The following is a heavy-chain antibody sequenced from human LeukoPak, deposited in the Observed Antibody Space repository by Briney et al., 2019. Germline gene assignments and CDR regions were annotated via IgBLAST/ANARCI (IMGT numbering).Heavy chain of an antibody. D-gene: IGHD6-13*01. Sequence: PSETLSLTCTVSGGSISSYYWSWIRQPPGKGLEWIGYIYYSGSTNYNPSLKSRVTISVDTSKSQFSLKLSSVTAADTAVYHCARWVDSWYYFDYWGQGTLVTVSS. CDR1: GGSISSYY. V-gene: IGHV4-59*01. CDR2: IYYSGST. J-gene: IGHJ4*02. CDR3: ARWVDSWYYFDY.